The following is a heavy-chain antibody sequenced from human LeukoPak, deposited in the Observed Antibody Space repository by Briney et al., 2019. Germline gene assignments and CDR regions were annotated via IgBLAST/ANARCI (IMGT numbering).Heavy chain of an antibody. D-gene: IGHD3-9*01. J-gene: IGHJ4*02. Sequence: PSETLSLTCTVSGGSISSYYWSWIRQPPGKGLEWIGYIYYSGSTNYNPSLKSRVTISVDTSKNQFSLKLSSVTAADTAVYYCARGRYFDWLPHSGYFDYWGQGTLVTVSS. CDR3: ARGRYFDWLPHSGYFDY. CDR2: IYYSGST. V-gene: IGHV4-59*12. CDR1: GGSISSYY.